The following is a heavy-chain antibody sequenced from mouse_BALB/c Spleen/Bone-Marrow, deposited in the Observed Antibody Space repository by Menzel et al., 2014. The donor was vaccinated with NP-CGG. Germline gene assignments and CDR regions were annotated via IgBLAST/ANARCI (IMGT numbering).Heavy chain of an antibody. Sequence: LVESGAELVRPGVSVKISCTGSGYTFTDYAMHWVKQSHAKSLEWIGVISTYYGDASYTQKFKGKATMTVDKSSSTTYMQLARLTSEDSAISYCAGCNYFYAMDYWGQGTSVTASS. CDR2: ISTYYGDA. D-gene: IGHD2-1*01. CDR1: GYTFTDYA. J-gene: IGHJ4*01. CDR3: AGCNYFYAMDY. V-gene: IGHV1S137*01.